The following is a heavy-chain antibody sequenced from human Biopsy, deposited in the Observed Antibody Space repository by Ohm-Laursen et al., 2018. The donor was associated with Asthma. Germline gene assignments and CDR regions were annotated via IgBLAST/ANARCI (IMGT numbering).Heavy chain of an antibody. J-gene: IGHJ3*02. D-gene: IGHD3-9*01. CDR1: GYTFINYA. Sequence: ASVKVSCKSSGYTFINYAIHWVRQAPGHSLEWMGWINAANGNTKYSQKFQGRLTISRDTSASTAYMDLSSLRSEDTAVYYCARTYFDFLTGQVHDAFDMWGQGTMVTVSS. CDR3: ARTYFDFLTGQVHDAFDM. CDR2: INAANGNT. V-gene: IGHV1-3*01.